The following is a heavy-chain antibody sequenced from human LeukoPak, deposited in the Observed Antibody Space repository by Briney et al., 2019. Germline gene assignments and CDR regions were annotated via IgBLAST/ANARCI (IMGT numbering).Heavy chain of an antibody. Sequence: TGGSLRLSCAASGFTFSSSAMTWVRQAPGKGLEWVSAISGSGASTYYADSVKGRFTISRDNSKNTLYLQMNSLRAEDTAVYYCAKGRGSPYYFEYWGQGTLVTVSS. J-gene: IGHJ4*02. CDR1: GFTFSSSA. CDR2: ISGSGAST. V-gene: IGHV3-23*01. CDR3: AKGRGSPYYFEY. D-gene: IGHD1-26*01.